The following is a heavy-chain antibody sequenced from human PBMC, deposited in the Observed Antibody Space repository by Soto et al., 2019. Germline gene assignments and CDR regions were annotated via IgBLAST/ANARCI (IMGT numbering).Heavy chain of an antibody. CDR3: AKVSRPYCGGDCYFDY. D-gene: IGHD2-21*02. V-gene: IGHV3-30*18. CDR2: ISYDGSKK. CDR1: GFTFSSYG. Sequence: GGSLRLSCAASGFTFSSYGMHWVRQAPGKGLEWVAVISYDGSKKYYADSVKGRFTISRDNSKNTLYLQMNSLRAEDTAVYYCAKVSRPYCGGDCYFDYWGQGTLVTVSS. J-gene: IGHJ4*02.